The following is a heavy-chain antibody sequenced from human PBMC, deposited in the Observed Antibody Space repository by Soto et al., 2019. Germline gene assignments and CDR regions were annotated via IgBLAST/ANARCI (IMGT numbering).Heavy chain of an antibody. CDR3: ARGRNWFDP. CDR2: IYYSGST. V-gene: IGHV4-39*01. J-gene: IGHJ5*02. CDR1: GGSISSSSYY. Sequence: SETLSLTCTVSGGSISSSSYYWGWIRQPPGKGLEWIGSIYYSGSTYYNPSLKSRVTISVDTSKNQFSLKLSSVTAADTAVYYCARGRNWFDPWGQGTLVTVPQ.